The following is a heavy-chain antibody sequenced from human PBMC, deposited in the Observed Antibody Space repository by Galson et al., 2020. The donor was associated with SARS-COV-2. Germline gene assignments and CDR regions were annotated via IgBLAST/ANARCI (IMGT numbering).Heavy chain of an antibody. D-gene: IGHD2-2*01. Sequence: GGSLSLSCAASGFTFSKSDMSSVRHPPGKGLEWVSAISGRDSGTRGRTYYADSVKGRFTISRDDSKSTLYLQMNSLRAEDSGVYYCPVPAGRGWYFDLWGHGTLVTVSS. CDR2: ISGRDSGTRGRT. V-gene: IGHV3-23*01. CDR1: GFTFSKSD. CDR3: PVPAGRGWYFDL. J-gene: IGHJ2*01.